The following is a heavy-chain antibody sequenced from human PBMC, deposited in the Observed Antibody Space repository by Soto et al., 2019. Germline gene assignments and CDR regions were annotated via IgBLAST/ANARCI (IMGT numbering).Heavy chain of an antibody. J-gene: IGHJ3*02. CDR1: GFTFSSYS. D-gene: IGHD4-17*01. CDR2: ISSSSYI. Sequence: EVQLVESGGGLVKPGGSLRLSCAASGFTFSSYSINWVRQAPGKGLEWVSSISSSSYIYYADSVKGRFTISRDNAKNSLYLQMNSLRAEDTAVYCCARGSYGDDAFDIWGQGTMVTVSS. CDR3: ARGSYGDDAFDI. V-gene: IGHV3-21*01.